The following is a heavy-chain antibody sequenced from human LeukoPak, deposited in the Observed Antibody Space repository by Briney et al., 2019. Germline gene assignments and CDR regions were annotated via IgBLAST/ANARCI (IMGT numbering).Heavy chain of an antibody. CDR3: AKDVQRGFDYSNSLDR. J-gene: IGHJ4*02. Sequence: GGSLRLSCATSGFTFSHYGMHWVRQAPGKGLEWVAVIWSDGTNRYYGDPVKGRFTISRDNFQRTVYLQMDNLRAEDTAVYYCAKDVQRGFDYSNSLDRWGQGTLVTVSS. CDR1: GFTFSHYG. CDR2: IWSDGTNR. D-gene: IGHD4-11*01. V-gene: IGHV3-33*06.